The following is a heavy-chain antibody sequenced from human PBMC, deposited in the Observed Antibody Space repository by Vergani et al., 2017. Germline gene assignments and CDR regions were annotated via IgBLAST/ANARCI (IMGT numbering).Heavy chain of an antibody. D-gene: IGHD3-22*01. V-gene: IGHV4-59*01. Sequence: QVQLQESGPGLVKPSETLSLTCTVSGGSISSYYWSWIRQPPGKGPEWIGYIYYSGSTNYNPSLKSRVTISVNTSKNQFSLKLGSVTAADTAVYYCARAGVGGYDPYWGQGTLVTVSS. CDR2: IYYSGST. J-gene: IGHJ4*02. CDR3: ARAGVGGYDPY. CDR1: GGSISSYY.